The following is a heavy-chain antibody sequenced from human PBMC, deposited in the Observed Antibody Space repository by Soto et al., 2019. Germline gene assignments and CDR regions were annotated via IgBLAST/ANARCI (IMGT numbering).Heavy chain of an antibody. D-gene: IGHD2-21*02. V-gene: IGHV4-4*02. Sequence: ETLSLTCAVSGGSISSSNWWSWVRQPPGKGLEWIGEIYHSGSTNYNPSLKSRVTISVDKSKNQFSLKLSSVTAADTAVYYCARAVTAFNAFDIWGQGTMVTVSS. CDR3: ARAVTAFNAFDI. CDR1: GGSISSSNW. J-gene: IGHJ3*02. CDR2: IYHSGST.